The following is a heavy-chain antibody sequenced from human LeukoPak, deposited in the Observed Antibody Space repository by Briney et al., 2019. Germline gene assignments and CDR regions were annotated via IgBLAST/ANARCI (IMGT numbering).Heavy chain of an antibody. D-gene: IGHD3-22*01. CDR3: ARSLYYFDSSGYYYPFNF. CDR1: GYSFSAYA. V-gene: IGHV1-3*01. J-gene: IGHJ4*02. CDR2: VHGGNGNT. Sequence: ASVKVSCKASGYSFSAYAMHWVRQAPGQRLEWMGWVHGGNGNTKYPQKFQDRVTITRDTSASIAYMELSSLRSEDTAMYYCARSLYYFDSSGYYYPFNFWGQGTLVTVS.